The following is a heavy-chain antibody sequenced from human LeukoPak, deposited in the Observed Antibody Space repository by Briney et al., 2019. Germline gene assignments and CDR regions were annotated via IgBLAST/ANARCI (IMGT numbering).Heavy chain of an antibody. CDR1: GFTFSSYA. Sequence: GGSLRLSCAASGFTFSSYAMHWVRQAPGKGLEWVAVISYDGSNKYYADSVKGRFTISRDNSKNTLYLQMNSLRAEDTAVYYCAREYRGTQWFGELLLDYYYYYMDVWGKGTTVTISS. V-gene: IGHV3-30*04. D-gene: IGHD3-10*01. CDR2: ISYDGSNK. J-gene: IGHJ6*03. CDR3: AREYRGTQWFGELLLDYYYYYMDV.